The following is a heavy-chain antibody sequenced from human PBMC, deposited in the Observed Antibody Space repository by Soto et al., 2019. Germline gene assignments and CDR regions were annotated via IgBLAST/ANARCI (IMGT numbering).Heavy chain of an antibody. CDR2: IHYSGST. CDR1: GGSISSGGYY. CDR3: ARVPGYCSSTSCPKARNWFDP. Sequence: KTSETLSLTCTVSGGSISSGGYYWSWIRQHPGKCLEWIGYIHYSGSTYYNPSLKSRVTISVDTSKNQFSLKLSSVTAADTAVYYCARVPGYCSSTSCPKARNWFDPWGQGTLVTVYS. V-gene: IGHV4-31*03. D-gene: IGHD2-2*01. J-gene: IGHJ5*02.